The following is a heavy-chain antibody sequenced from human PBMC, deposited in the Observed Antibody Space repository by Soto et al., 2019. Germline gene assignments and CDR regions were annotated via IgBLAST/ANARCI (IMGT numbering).Heavy chain of an antibody. J-gene: IGHJ6*02. CDR1: DDSISSYY. Sequence: SETLSLTCSVSDDSISSYYWCWIRMPAGKGLDWIGRVYASGSTNYNPYLGSRVTMSADTTKNHVSLQANSVTAADTVVYDCARDRVTVTPGYYYLYGMDVWGQGTTVTVSS. CDR3: ARDRVTVTPGYYYLYGMDV. CDR2: VYASGST. D-gene: IGHD4-17*01. V-gene: IGHV4-4*07.